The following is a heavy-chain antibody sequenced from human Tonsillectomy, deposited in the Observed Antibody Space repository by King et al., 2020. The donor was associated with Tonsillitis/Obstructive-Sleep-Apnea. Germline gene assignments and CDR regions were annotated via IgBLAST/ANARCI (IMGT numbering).Heavy chain of an antibody. CDR1: GGTFSSYA. J-gene: IGHJ5*02. Sequence: QLVQSGAEVKKPGSSVKVSCKASGGTFSSYAISWVRQAPGQGLEWMGGIIPVLGIANYAQKFQGRVTITADKSTSTAYMELSSLRSEDTAVYYCARGDCSSNSCYSGVHWFDPWGQGTLVTVSS. D-gene: IGHD2-2*02. CDR2: IIPVLGIA. V-gene: IGHV1-69*10. CDR3: ARGDCSSNSCYSGVHWFDP.